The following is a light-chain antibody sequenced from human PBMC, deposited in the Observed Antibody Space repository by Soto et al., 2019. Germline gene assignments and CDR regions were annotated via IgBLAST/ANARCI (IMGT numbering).Light chain of an antibody. CDR3: QQYHNLWT. J-gene: IGKJ1*01. CDR1: QSVSSSY. CDR2: GAS. V-gene: IGKV3-20*01. Sequence: LTQSPGTLSLSPGERATLSCRASQSVSSSYLAWYQQKPGQAPRLLIYGASSRATGIPDRFSGSGSGTDFTLTISRLEPEDFAVYYCQQYHNLWTFGQGTKVDIK.